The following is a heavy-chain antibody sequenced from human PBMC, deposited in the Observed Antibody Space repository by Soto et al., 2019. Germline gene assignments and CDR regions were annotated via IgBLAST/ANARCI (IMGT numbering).Heavy chain of an antibody. CDR3: ARIIGYCRNNDCSWTFDI. Sequence: GAEVKKPGESLKLSCKTSGYSFISYWVAWVRQKPGKGLEWMGTFYPGDSTSTYSPSFQGQVTISVDKPISTAYLHLSSLKASDTAMYYCARIIGYCRNNDCSWTFDIWGQGTTVTVSS. J-gene: IGHJ3*02. V-gene: IGHV5-51*01. D-gene: IGHD2-2*03. CDR1: GYSFISYW. CDR2: FYPGDSTS.